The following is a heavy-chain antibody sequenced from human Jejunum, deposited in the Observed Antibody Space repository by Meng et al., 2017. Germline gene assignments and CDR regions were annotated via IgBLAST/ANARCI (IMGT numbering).Heavy chain of an antibody. CDR1: GFSFSSYW. V-gene: IGHV3-7*01. CDR2: IDKDGSEE. CDR3: ATKADPGHGMAV. Sequence: GESLKISCVASGFSFSSYWMAWVRQAPGKGLQWVGNIDKDGSEENYMESVKGRFTTSRDNAKNSLYLQMNSLRAEDTAVYYCATKADPGHGMAVWGQGTTVTVSS. J-gene: IGHJ6*02. D-gene: IGHD6-13*01.